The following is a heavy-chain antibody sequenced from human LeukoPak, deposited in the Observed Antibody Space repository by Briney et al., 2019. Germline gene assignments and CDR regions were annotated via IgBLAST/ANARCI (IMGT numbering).Heavy chain of an antibody. Sequence: QPGGSLRLSCAASGFTFSSYWMSWVRQAPGKGLEWVANIKQDGSEKYYVDSVKDRFTISRDNAKDTLYLHMNSLTAEDTAVYYCARGAKWAYYFDYWGQGTLVTVSS. D-gene: IGHD1-26*01. CDR3: ARGAKWAYYFDY. CDR2: IKQDGSEK. J-gene: IGHJ4*02. CDR1: GFTFSSYW. V-gene: IGHV3-7*01.